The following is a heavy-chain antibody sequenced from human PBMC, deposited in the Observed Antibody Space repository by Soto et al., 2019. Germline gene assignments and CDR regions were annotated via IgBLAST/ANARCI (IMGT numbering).Heavy chain of an antibody. CDR1: GGSISCSSYY. J-gene: IGHJ4*02. CDR2: IYYSGST. D-gene: IGHD3-9*01. CDR3: ATNNVLRYFDWLPDFDY. Sequence: PSETLSLTCTVSGGSISCSSYYWGWIRQPPGKGLEWIGSIYYSGSTYYNPSLKSRVTISVDTSKNQFSLRLSSVTAADTAVYYCATNNVLRYFDWLPDFDYWGQGTLVTVSS. V-gene: IGHV4-39*01.